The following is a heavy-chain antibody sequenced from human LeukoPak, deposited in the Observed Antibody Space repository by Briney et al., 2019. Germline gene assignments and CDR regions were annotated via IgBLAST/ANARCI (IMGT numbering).Heavy chain of an antibody. D-gene: IGHD4-17*01. J-gene: IGHJ5*02. CDR3: ARDLGSVTTPNWFDP. CDR2: IIPIFGTA. CDR1: GGTFSSYA. V-gene: IGHV1-69*01. Sequence: SVKVSCKASGGTFSSYAISWVRQAPGQGLEWMGGIIPIFGTANYAQKFQGRVTITADESTSTAYMELSSLRSEDTAVYYCARDLGSVTTPNWFDPWGQGTLVTVSS.